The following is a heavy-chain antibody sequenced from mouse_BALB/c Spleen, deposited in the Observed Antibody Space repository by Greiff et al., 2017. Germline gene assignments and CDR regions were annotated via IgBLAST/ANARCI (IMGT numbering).Heavy chain of an antibody. CDR3: ARGPITTGYYYAMDY. D-gene: IGHD1-2*01. Sequence: VQLKQSGPELVKPGASVKMSCKASGYTFTSYVMHWVKQKPGQGLEWIGYINPYNDGTKYNEKFKGKATLTSDKSSSTAYMELSSLTSEDSAVYYCARGPITTGYYYAMDYWGQGTSVTVSS. V-gene: IGHV1-14*01. CDR2: INPYNDGT. J-gene: IGHJ4*01. CDR1: GYTFTSYV.